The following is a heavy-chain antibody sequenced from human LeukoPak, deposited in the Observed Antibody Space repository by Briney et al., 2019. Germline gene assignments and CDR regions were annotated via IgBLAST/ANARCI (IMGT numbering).Heavy chain of an antibody. CDR2: INHSGST. D-gene: IGHD6-13*01. J-gene: IGHJ3*02. CDR1: GGSFSGYY. Sequence: SETLSLTCAVYGGSFSGYYWSWIRQPPGKGLEWIGEINHSGSTNYNPSLKSRVTISVDTSKNQFSLKLSSVTAADTAVYYFARELRYSSSWYSRKAFDIWGQGTVVTVSS. CDR3: ARELRYSSSWYSRKAFDI. V-gene: IGHV4-34*01.